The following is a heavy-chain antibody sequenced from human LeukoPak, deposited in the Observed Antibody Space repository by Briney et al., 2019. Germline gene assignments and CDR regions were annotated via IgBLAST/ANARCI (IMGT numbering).Heavy chain of an antibody. D-gene: IGHD6-13*01. J-gene: IGHJ4*02. CDR1: GFTFNDYT. V-gene: IGHV3-21*01. CDR3: ATGLPSYSSSWYPGY. CDR2: ISSSSIYI. Sequence: GGSLRLSCAASGFTFNDYTMNWVRQAPGKGLEWVSSISSSSIYISYADSLKGRFTISRDNAKNSLYLQMNSLRVEDTAVYYCATGLPSYSSSWYPGYWGQGTLVTVSS.